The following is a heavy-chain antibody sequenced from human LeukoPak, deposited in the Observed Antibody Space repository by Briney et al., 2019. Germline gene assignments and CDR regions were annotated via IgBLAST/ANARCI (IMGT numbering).Heavy chain of an antibody. Sequence: PSETLSLTCTVSGYSISSGHFWSWIRQPPGKGLEWIGSIYDSGSTYYNPSLRSRVSVSADTSKNHFSLELSSVTAADTAVYYCASVGGGSPYWGQGTQVTVSS. CDR3: ASVGGGSPY. CDR2: IYDSGST. D-gene: IGHD3-16*01. CDR1: GYSISSGHF. V-gene: IGHV4-38-2*02. J-gene: IGHJ4*02.